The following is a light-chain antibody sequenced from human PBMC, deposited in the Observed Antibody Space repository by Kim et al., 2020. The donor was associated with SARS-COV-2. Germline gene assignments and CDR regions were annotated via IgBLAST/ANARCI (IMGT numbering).Light chain of an antibody. CDR2: DVT. Sequence: QSALTQPASVSGSPGQSITISCTGTTTDIGGFNYVSWYQQHPGKAPKLMIFDVTKRPSGVSNRFSGSKSGNTASLTISGLQAGDEADYYCISYTSISTYIFGSGTKVTVL. J-gene: IGLJ1*01. V-gene: IGLV2-14*03. CDR3: ISYTSISTYI. CDR1: TTDIGGFNY.